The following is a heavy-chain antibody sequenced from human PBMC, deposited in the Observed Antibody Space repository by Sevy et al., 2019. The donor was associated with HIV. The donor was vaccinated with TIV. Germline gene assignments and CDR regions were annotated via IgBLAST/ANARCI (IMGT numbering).Heavy chain of an antibody. J-gene: IGHJ4*02. D-gene: IGHD1-20*01. CDR2: IIPIVSSA. CDR3: MTLTPNLRDIDF. CDR1: GGTLSSYT. V-gene: IGHV1-69*13. Sequence: ASVKVSCKASGGTLSSYTLSWVRQAPGQGLEWMGGIIPIVSSATYAQKFQGRVTITADLSTSTVYMELTGLRSDDTDVYYCMTLTPNLRDIDFWGQGTLVTVSS.